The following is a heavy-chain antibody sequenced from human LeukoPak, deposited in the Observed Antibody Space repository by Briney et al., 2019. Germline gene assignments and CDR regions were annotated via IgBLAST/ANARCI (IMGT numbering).Heavy chain of an antibody. Sequence: SGTLSLTCAVSGGSISSSNWWSWVRQPPGKGLEWIGEVYHSGSTNYNPSLKSRVTISIDKSKNQFSLKLSSVTAADTAVYYCARDFDRASWFDPWGQGTPVTVSS. V-gene: IGHV4-4*02. CDR1: GGSISSSNW. D-gene: IGHD3-22*01. J-gene: IGHJ5*02. CDR2: VYHSGST. CDR3: ARDFDRASWFDP.